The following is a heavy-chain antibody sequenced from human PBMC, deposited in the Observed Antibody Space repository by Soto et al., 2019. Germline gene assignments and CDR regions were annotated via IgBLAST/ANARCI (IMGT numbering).Heavy chain of an antibody. CDR2: IIGDGNEI. CDR1: GFTFSSHW. D-gene: IGHD3-16*02. V-gene: IGHV3-74*01. CDR3: VRGHVRGNDRHFDY. J-gene: IGHJ4*02. Sequence: EVQLAEAGGGLVQPGGSLRLSCAASGFTFSSHWMHWVRQAPGKGLVWVSRIIGDGNEITYADSVKGRFTISRDNAKNTVILQMNSLMAEDTAVYYCVRGHVRGNDRHFDYWGQGTLVTVSS.